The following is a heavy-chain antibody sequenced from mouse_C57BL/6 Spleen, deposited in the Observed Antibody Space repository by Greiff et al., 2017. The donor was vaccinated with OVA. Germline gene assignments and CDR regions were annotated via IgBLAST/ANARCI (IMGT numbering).Heavy chain of an antibody. V-gene: IGHV1-82*01. Sequence: VHLVESGPELVKPGASVKISCKASGYAFSSSWMNWVKQRPGKGLEWIGRIYPGDGDTNYNGKFKGKATLTADKSSSTAYMQLSSLTSEDSAVYFCARYDGYYNYAMDYWGQGTSVTVSS. CDR1: GYAFSSSW. J-gene: IGHJ4*01. CDR3: ARYDGYYNYAMDY. CDR2: IYPGDGDT. D-gene: IGHD2-3*01.